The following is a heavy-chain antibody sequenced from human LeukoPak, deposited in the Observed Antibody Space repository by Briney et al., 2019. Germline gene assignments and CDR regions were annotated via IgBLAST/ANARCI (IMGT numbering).Heavy chain of an antibody. Sequence: PGGSLRPSCAASGFTFSSYEMNWVRQAPGKGLEWVSYISSSGSTIYYADSVKGRFTISRDNAKNSLYLQMNSLRAEDTAVYYCARDLGGRWYKNCGMDVWGQGTTVTVSS. V-gene: IGHV3-48*03. CDR1: GFTFSSYE. CDR2: ISSSGSTI. D-gene: IGHD4-23*01. CDR3: ARDLGGRWYKNCGMDV. J-gene: IGHJ6*02.